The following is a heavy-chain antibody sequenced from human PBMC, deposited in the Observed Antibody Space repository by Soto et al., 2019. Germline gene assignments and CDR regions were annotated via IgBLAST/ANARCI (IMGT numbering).Heavy chain of an antibody. Sequence: PSETLSLTCSVSGVSISSYFWSWIRQAPGRGLEWIGYTYHRGSTNYSPSLKSRVAISLDTSENQFSLKVNSVTAADAAVYYCARIGGYHGPLDYWGQGTPGTFSS. J-gene: IGHJ4*02. CDR3: ARIGGYHGPLDY. V-gene: IGHV4-59*01. CDR1: GVSISSYF. D-gene: IGHD6-25*01. CDR2: TYHRGST.